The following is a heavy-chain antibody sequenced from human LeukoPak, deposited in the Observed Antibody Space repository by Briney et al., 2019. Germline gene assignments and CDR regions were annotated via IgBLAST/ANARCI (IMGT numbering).Heavy chain of an antibody. V-gene: IGHV3-21*04. CDR2: INSGRNYI. CDR1: GFTFNYYS. Sequence: GGSLRLSCVASGFTFNYYSMHWVRQAPGKGLEWVSSINSGRNYIYYADSVEGRFTISRDNSKNTLYLQMNSLRAEDTAVYYCAKGDGGLDPWGQGTLVTVSS. J-gene: IGHJ5*02. D-gene: IGHD3-16*01. CDR3: AKGDGGLDP.